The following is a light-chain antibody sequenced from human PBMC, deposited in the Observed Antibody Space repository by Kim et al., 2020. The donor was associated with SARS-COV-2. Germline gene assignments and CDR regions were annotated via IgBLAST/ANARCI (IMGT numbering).Light chain of an antibody. CDR3: QQYNSYPRT. V-gene: IGKV1D-16*01. CDR2: SAS. CDR1: QGISSW. J-gene: IGKJ1*01. Sequence: IQMTQAPSSLSASVGDRVTITCRASQGISSWLALYQPKPGKAPKSLIYSASILQSGVPSRFSGSGSGTEFTLTISSLQPEDFATYYCQQYNSYPRTFGQGTKLEIK.